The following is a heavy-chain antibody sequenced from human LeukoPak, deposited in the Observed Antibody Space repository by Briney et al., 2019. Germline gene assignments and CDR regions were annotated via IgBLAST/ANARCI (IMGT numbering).Heavy chain of an antibody. CDR2: ISGSGGST. J-gene: IGHJ4*02. V-gene: IGHV3-23*01. Sequence: GGSLRLSCAASGFTFSSYAMSWVRQAPGKGLEWFSAISGSGGSTYYADSVKGRFTISRDNSKNTLYLQMNSLRAEDTAVYYCAKSVTDYGDYVIDYWGQGTLVTVSS. CDR3: AKSVTDYGDYVIDY. CDR1: GFTFSSYA. D-gene: IGHD4-17*01.